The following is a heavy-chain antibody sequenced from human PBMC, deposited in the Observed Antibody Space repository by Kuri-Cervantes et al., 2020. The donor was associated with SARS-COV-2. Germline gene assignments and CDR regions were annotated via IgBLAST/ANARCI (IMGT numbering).Heavy chain of an antibody. CDR2: IYPGDSDT. J-gene: IGHJ4*01. D-gene: IGHD3-22*01. V-gene: IGHV5-51*01. CDR3: ARAIRDYYDSSAYFDY. Sequence: KVSCKGSGYSFTSYWIGWVRQMPGEGLEWMGIIYPGDSDTRYSPSFQGQVTISADKSISTAYLQWSSLKASDTAMYYCARAIRDYYDSSAYFDYWGHGNLV. CDR1: GYSFTSYW.